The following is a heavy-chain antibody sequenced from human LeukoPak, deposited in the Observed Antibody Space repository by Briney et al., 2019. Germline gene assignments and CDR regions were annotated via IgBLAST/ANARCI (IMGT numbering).Heavy chain of an antibody. V-gene: IGHV1-69*05. J-gene: IGHJ4*02. CDR1: GGTFSSYA. CDR2: IIPIFGTA. CDR3: AKPPRSSSWPNCLDY. D-gene: IGHD6-13*01. Sequence: ASVKVSCKASGGTFSSYAISWVRQAPGQGLEWMGGIIPIFGTANYAQKFQGRVTITTDESTSTAYMELSSLRSEDTAVYYCAKPPRSSSWPNCLDYWGQGTLVTVSS.